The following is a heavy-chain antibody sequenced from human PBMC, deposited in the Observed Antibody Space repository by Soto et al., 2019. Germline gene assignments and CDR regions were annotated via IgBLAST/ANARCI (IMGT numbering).Heavy chain of an antibody. CDR2: IDPSDSYT. V-gene: IGHV5-10-1*01. CDR3: ARHVGGARGWVEEPL. Sequence: VQLVQSGAEVKKPGESLRISCKGSGYSFTSYWISWVRQMPGKGLEWMGRIDPSDSYTNYSPSFQGHVTISADKSIITAYLQWSRLKASDTAMYYCARHVGGARGWVEEPLWGQGTLVTVSS. CDR1: GYSFTSYW. J-gene: IGHJ4*02. D-gene: IGHD3-10*01.